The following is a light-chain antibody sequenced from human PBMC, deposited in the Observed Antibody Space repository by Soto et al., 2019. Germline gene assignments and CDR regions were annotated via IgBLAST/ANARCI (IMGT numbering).Light chain of an antibody. CDR2: DAS. Sequence: EIVLTQSPATLSLSPGERATLSCRASQSVSSYLAWYQQKPGQAPRLLIYDASNRATGIPARFSGSGSGADYTLTISRLEPEDSAMYYCQQYGNSAYTFGQGTKVDIK. CDR1: QSVSSY. CDR3: QQYGNSAYT. V-gene: IGKV3-11*01. J-gene: IGKJ2*01.